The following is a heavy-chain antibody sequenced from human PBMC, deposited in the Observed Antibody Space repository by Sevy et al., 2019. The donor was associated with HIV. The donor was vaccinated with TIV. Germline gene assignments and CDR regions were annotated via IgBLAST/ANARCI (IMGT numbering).Heavy chain of an antibody. Sequence: GGSLRLSCAASGFTFSNYWMSWVRQAPGKGLEWVANIKRDGSAKYYVASVNGRFTISRDNAKTSLYLQMNSLRAEDTAVYYCARDCSSATCLWGLDVWGQGTTVTVSS. V-gene: IGHV3-7*03. CDR1: GFTFSNYW. CDR2: IKRDGSAK. D-gene: IGHD2-2*01. CDR3: ARDCSSATCLWGLDV. J-gene: IGHJ6*02.